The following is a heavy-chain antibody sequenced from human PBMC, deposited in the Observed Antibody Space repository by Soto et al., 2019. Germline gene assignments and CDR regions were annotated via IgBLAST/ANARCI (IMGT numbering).Heavy chain of an antibody. D-gene: IGHD6-13*01. CDR1: GFTFSSYA. V-gene: IGHV3-23*01. CDR2: ISGSGGST. J-gene: IGHJ4*02. Sequence: EVQLLESGGGLVQPGGSLRLSCAASGFTFSSYAMRWVRQAPGKGLEWVSAISGSGGSTYNADSVKGRFTISRDNSKNALYLQMNSLRAEDTAVYSCARRGSSSYFDYWGQGTLVTVSS. CDR3: ARRGSSSYFDY.